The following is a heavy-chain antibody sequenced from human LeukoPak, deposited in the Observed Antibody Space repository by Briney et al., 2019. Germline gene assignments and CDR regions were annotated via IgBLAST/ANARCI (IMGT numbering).Heavy chain of an antibody. CDR2: ISYDGSNK. Sequence: PPGGSLRLSCAASGFTFSSYAMHWVRQAPGKGLEWVAVISYDGSNKYYADSVKGRFTISRDNAKNSLYLQMNSLRAEDTAVYYCARAKRNGFDIWGQGTMVTVSS. J-gene: IGHJ3*02. CDR3: ARAKRNGFDI. CDR1: GFTFSSYA. V-gene: IGHV3-30*04.